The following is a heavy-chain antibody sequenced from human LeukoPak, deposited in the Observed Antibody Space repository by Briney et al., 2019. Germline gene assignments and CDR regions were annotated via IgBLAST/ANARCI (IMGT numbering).Heavy chain of an antibody. J-gene: IGHJ6*03. CDR1: GFTFSGSA. CDR3: TSAPGDYLPYYYYYMDV. V-gene: IGHV3-73*01. D-gene: IGHD4-17*01. CDR2: IRSNGNSYAT. Sequence: PGGTLRLSCAASGFTFSGSAMHWVRRASGKGLEWVGRIRSNGNSYATASAASVKGRFTISRDDSKNTAYLQMNSLKTEDTAVYYCTSAPGDYLPYYYYYMDVWGKGTTVTVSS.